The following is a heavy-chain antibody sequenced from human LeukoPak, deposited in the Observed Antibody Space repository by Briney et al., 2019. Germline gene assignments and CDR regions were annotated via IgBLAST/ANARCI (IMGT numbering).Heavy chain of an antibody. CDR3: AKLTSASGAYGVDI. V-gene: IGHV3-23*01. Sequence: GGSLRLSCAASGFTFSSYAMNWVRQAPGKGLEWVSTISGSGGSKHYADSVEGRFTISRDNSKNTVYLQMNSLRAEDTAIYYCAKLTSASGAYGVDIWGQGTTVTVSS. CDR1: GFTFSSYA. CDR2: ISGSGGSK. D-gene: IGHD3-10*01. J-gene: IGHJ6*02.